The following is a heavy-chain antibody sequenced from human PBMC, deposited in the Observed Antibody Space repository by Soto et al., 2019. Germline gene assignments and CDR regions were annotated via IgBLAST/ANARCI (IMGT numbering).Heavy chain of an antibody. CDR2: IYYSGST. D-gene: IGHD3-9*01. V-gene: IGHV4-39*01. Sequence: SETLSLTCTVSGGSIGNSSYYWGWIRQPPGKGLEWIGSIYYSGSTYYNPSLKSRVTISVDTSKNQFSLKLSSVTAADTAVYYCARQRYFDWLLGYWGQGTLVTVSS. CDR1: GGSIGNSSYY. J-gene: IGHJ4*02. CDR3: ARQRYFDWLLGY.